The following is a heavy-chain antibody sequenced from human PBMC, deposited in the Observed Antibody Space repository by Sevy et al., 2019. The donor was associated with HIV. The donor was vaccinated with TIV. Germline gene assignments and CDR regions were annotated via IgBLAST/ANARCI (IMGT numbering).Heavy chain of an antibody. CDR1: GFTFSNYA. CDR2: VSDRGDST. CDR3: AINTGNRGGGAAADPYYFDS. J-gene: IGHJ4*02. D-gene: IGHD6-13*01. Sequence: GGSLRLSCAASGFTFSNYAMSWVRQAPGERLEWVSGVSDRGDSTYYADSVKGRFTISRDNSKDTLYLEMNSLRAEDTALYYCAINTGNRGGGAAADPYYFDSWGQGARVTVSS. V-gene: IGHV3-23*01.